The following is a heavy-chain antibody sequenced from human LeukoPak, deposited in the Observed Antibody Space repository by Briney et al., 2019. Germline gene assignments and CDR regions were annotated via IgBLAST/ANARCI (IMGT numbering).Heavy chain of an antibody. CDR2: ISASGRST. J-gene: IGHJ4*02. V-gene: IGHV3-23*01. Sequence: GGSLRLSCAASGFTFSSYWLSWVRQAPGKGLEWVSVISASGRSTYYADSVRGRFTISRDTSKNTLYLQMSSLRAEDTALYYCAKSRSGYYRFDSWGQGTLVIVSS. CDR1: GFTFSSYW. D-gene: IGHD3-22*01. CDR3: AKSRSGYYRFDS.